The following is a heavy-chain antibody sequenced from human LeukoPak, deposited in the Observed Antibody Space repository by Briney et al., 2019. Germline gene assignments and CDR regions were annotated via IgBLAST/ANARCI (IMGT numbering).Heavy chain of an antibody. V-gene: IGHV5-51*01. J-gene: IGHJ4*02. CDR1: GYSFTVYW. CDR3: ARWGYYGGNNHGYDY. D-gene: IGHD3-10*01. CDR2: IYPGDSDT. Sequence: GESLKISCTGSGYSFTVYWIAWVRQMPGKGLEWMGIIYPGDSDTRYSPSFQGQVTISADKSISTTYLQWGSLKASDTAMYYCARWGYYGGNNHGYDYWGQGTLVTVSS.